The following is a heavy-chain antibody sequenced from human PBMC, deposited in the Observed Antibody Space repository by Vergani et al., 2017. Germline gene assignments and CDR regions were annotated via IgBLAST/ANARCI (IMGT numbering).Heavy chain of an antibody. J-gene: IGHJ6*04. CDR2: ISGSGGST. V-gene: IGHV3-23*01. CDR3: AKANPRKSCYVYLYYYHAMDV. CDR1: GFTFNHYA. Sequence: EVQLLESGGDLVQPGGSLRLSCAASGFTFNHYAMNWVRQAPGKGLEWVSGISGSGGSTYYAGSVKGRFTISRDSSKNTLYLQMNSLSAGDTAVYYCAKANPRKSCYVYLYYYHAMDVWCEGSTVTVAS. D-gene: IGHD5-12*01.